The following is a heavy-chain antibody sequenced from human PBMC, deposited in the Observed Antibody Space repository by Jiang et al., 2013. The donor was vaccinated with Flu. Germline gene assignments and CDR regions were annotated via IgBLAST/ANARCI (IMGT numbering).Heavy chain of an antibody. CDR2: ISGSGGST. D-gene: IGHD3-10*01. CDR3: AKAPRSGSPRGMDWFDP. Sequence: VQLLESGGGLVQPGGSLRLSCAASGFTFSSYAMSWVRQAPGKGLEWVSAISGSGGSTYYADSVKGRFTISRDNSKNTLYLQMNSLRAEDTAVYYCAKAPRSGSPRGMDWFDPWGQGTLVTVSS. J-gene: IGHJ5*02. V-gene: IGHV3-23*01. CDR1: GFTFSSYA.